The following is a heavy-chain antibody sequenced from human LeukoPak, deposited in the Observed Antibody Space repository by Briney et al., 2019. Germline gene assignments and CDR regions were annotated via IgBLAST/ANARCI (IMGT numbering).Heavy chain of an antibody. J-gene: IGHJ5*02. D-gene: IGHD3-22*01. V-gene: IGHV1-69*13. CDR2: TIRVSGTT. Sequence: ASVKVSCKVSGGTFNNFALSWVRQAPGQGLEWVGGTIRVSGTTKYAQNLQGRVKVTADGSTSTAYMEMSSLRSEDTAIYYCARDYYYDSSGYDQVNWFDPWGQGTLVTVSS. CDR3: ARDYYYDSSGYDQVNWFDP. CDR1: GGTFNNFA.